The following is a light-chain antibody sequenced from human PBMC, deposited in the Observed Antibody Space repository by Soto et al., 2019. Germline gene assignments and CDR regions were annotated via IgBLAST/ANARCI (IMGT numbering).Light chain of an antibody. V-gene: IGKV2-28*01. CDR1: QNLQHNNGYNY. Sequence: EIVMTQSPLSLPVTPGEPASISCRSSQNLQHNNGYNYLDWYLQKPGQSPQLLISLASNRASGVPDRFSGSGSGTDFTLKISRVEAEDVGLYYCMQGLQTPQTFGQGTKVDIK. CDR2: LAS. CDR3: MQGLQTPQT. J-gene: IGKJ1*01.